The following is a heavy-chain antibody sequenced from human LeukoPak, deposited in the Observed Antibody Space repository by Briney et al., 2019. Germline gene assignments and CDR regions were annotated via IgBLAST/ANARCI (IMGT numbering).Heavy chain of an antibody. CDR1: GGSISSYY. CDR2: IYYSGST. J-gene: IGHJ2*01. CDR3: ARGRRFTPTYYDILTGRTGYFDL. Sequence: KTSETLSLTCTVSGGSISSYYWSWIRQPPGKGLEWIGYIYYSGSTNYNPSLKSRVTISVDTSKNQFSLKLSSVTAADTAVYYCARGRRFTPTYYDILTGRTGYFDLWGRGTLVTVSS. V-gene: IGHV4-59*08. D-gene: IGHD3-9*01.